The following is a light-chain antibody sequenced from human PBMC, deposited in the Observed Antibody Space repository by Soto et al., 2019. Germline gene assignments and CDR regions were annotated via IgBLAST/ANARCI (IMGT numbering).Light chain of an antibody. Sequence: QSVLTQPPSVSGAPGQRVTISCTESSSNIGAGYDVHWYQQLPGTAPKLLIYGNSNRPSGVPDRFSGSKSGTSASLAITGLQAEDEADYYCQSYDSRLSGWVFGGGTTLPVL. CDR1: SSNIGAGYD. CDR3: QSYDSRLSGWV. CDR2: GNS. J-gene: IGLJ3*02. V-gene: IGLV1-40*01.